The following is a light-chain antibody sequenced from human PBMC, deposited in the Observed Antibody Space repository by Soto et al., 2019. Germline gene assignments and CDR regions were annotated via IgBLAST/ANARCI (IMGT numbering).Light chain of an antibody. CDR2: DAS. V-gene: IGKV3-20*01. CDR1: QSVSTNF. J-gene: IGKJ1*01. CDR3: QQYGSSPLT. Sequence: EIALTQSPGTLSLSPGERASLSCRASQSVSTNFLAWYQQKPGQAPRLLIYDASSRATGIPDRFSGSGSGTDFTLTISRLEPEDFAVYYCQQYGSSPLTFGQGTKVDIK.